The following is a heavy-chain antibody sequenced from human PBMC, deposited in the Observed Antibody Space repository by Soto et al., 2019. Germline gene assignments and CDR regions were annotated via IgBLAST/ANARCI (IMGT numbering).Heavy chain of an antibody. CDR2: ISYDGSNK. Sequence: QVQLVESGGGVVQPGRSLRLSCAASGFTFSSYAMHWVRQAPGKGLEWVAVISYDGSNKYYADSVKGRFTISRDNSKNTLYLQMNSLSAEDKAVYYGARARNYYDGSGYYNSGMDVWGQGTTVTVSS. V-gene: IGHV3-30*14. J-gene: IGHJ6*02. D-gene: IGHD3-22*01. CDR1: GFTFSSYA. CDR3: ARARNYYDGSGYYNSGMDV.